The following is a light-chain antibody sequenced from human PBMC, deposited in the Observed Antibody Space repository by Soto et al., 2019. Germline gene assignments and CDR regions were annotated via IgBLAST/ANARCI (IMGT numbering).Light chain of an antibody. Sequence: QSVLTQPPSVSAAPGQKVTISCSGSSSNIGGNYVAWYQQLPGTAPQLLIYDNNQRPSVIPDRFSGSKSGTSATLGITGLQTGDEAYYFCGTWDSTLSAPVFGGGTKVTVL. CDR1: SSNIGGNY. V-gene: IGLV1-51*01. CDR3: GTWDSTLSAPV. CDR2: DNN. J-gene: IGLJ2*01.